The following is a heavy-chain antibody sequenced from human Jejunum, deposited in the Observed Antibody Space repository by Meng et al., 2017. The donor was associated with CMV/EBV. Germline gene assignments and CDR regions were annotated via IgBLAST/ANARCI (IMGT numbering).Heavy chain of an antibody. V-gene: IGHV3-15*07. J-gene: IGHJ4*02. CDR1: GFTFSSPW. Sequence: LSCAASGFTFSSPWMNWVRQAPGKGLEWVGRIKNKPNGATTDYAAPVKGRFTISRDDSKNMLYLQMNSLKTEDTAVYYCATGNYGLVDWGQGTLVTVSS. CDR3: ATGNYGLVD. D-gene: IGHD4-17*01. CDR2: IKNKPNGATT.